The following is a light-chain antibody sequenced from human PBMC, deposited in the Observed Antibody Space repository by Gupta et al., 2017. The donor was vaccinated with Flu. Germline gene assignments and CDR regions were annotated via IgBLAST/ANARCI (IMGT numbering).Light chain of an antibody. J-gene: IGKJ1*01. CDR3: HQANTFPRT. CDR1: QDGHKW. V-gene: IGKV1-12*01. Sequence: GDTVTITCRASQDGHKWLAWYQQKPGKAPKLLIYHTFSLQGGVPSRFSGSGTGTDFTLTISNLQPEDFATYHCHQANTFPRTFGQGTKVEI. CDR2: HTF.